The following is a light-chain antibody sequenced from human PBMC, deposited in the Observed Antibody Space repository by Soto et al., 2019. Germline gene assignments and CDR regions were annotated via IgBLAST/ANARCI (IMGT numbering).Light chain of an antibody. CDR1: QSVSSSY. J-gene: IGKJ1*01. Sequence: PGDRATLSCRASQSVSSSYLAWYQQKPGQAPRLLIYGASSRATGIPDRFSGSGSGTDFTLTISRLEPEDFAVYYCQQYGSSPWTFGQGTKVEIK. V-gene: IGKV3-20*01. CDR3: QQYGSSPWT. CDR2: GAS.